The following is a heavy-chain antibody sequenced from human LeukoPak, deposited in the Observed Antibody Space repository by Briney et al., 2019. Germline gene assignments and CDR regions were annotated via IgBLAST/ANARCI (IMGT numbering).Heavy chain of an antibody. D-gene: IGHD6-13*01. J-gene: IGHJ4*02. Sequence: PGGSLRLSCAASGFTFDDYAMHWVRQAPGKGLEWVSGISWNSGSIGYADSVKGRFTISRDNAKNSLYLQMNSLRAEDTALYYCARGVPTLSSWFDYWGQGTLVTVSS. CDR2: ISWNSGSI. CDR3: ARGVPTLSSWFDY. CDR1: GFTFDDYA. V-gene: IGHV3-9*01.